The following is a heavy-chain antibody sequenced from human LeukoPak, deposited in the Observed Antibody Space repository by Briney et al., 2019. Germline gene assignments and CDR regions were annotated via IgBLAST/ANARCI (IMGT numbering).Heavy chain of an antibody. D-gene: IGHD3-22*01. CDR1: GFTFSSYS. V-gene: IGHV3-21*01. CDR2: ISSSSSYI. CDR3: ARDAGDYYDSSGYYSGGWLDP. J-gene: IGHJ5*02. Sequence: GGSLRLSCAASGFTFSSYSMNWVRQAPGKGLEWVSSISSSSSYIDYADSVKGRFTISRDNAKNSLYLQMNSLRAEDTAVYYCARDAGDYYDSSGYYSGGWLDPWGQGTLVTVSS.